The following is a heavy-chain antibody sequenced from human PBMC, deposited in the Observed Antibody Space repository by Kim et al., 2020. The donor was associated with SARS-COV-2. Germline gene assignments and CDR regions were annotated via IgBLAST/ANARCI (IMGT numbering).Heavy chain of an antibody. Sequence: SVKVSCKASGGTFSSYVISWVRQAPGQGLEWMGGIIPVFGSANYAQKFQGRVTITADESTSTAYMELSSLRSEDTAIYYCARSLLGGKYCSGTSCYKSPLGVWGQGTTVTVSS. D-gene: IGHD2-2*02. CDR1: GGTFSSYV. V-gene: IGHV1-69*13. J-gene: IGHJ6*02. CDR2: IIPVFGSA. CDR3: ARSLLGGKYCSGTSCYKSPLGV.